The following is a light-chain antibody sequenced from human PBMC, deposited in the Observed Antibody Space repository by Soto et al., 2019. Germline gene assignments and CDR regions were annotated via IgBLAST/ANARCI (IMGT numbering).Light chain of an antibody. CDR2: AAS. CDR3: QQYDKSPWT. CDR1: QSVSSSY. Sequence: EIVLTQSPGTLSLSPGERATLSCRASQSVSSSYLAWCQQKPGQAPRLLIYAASSRAPDIPDRFSGGGSGTDFTLTISRLEPEDFAVYYCQQYDKSPWTFGQGTKVEIK. V-gene: IGKV3-20*01. J-gene: IGKJ1*01.